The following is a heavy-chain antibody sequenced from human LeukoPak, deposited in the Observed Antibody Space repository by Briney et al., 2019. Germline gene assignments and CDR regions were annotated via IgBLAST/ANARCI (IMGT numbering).Heavy chain of an antibody. CDR1: GGSLSSGSYY. CDR3: AREGYSYGYFDY. J-gene: IGHJ4*02. CDR2: IYYSGST. D-gene: IGHD5-18*01. V-gene: IGHV4-61*01. Sequence: SETLSLTCTVSGGSLSSGSYYWSWLRQPPGKGLEWIGYIYYSGSTNYNPSLKSRVTISVDTSKNQFSLKLSSVTAADTAVYYCAREGYSYGYFDYWGQGTLVTVSS.